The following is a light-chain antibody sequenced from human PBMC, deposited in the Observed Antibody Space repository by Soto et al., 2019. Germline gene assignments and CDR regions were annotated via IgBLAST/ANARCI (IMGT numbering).Light chain of an antibody. Sequence: SALTQPASVSGSPGQSITISCTGTSSDVGAYTSVSWYQHHPGKAPKVIIYEVNKRPSGISNRFSGSKSVNTASLTISGLQPDDEAHYYCSSYTSDNRDYVFGTGTKV. J-gene: IGLJ1*01. CDR1: SSDVGAYTS. CDR2: EVN. V-gene: IGLV2-14*01. CDR3: SSYTSDNRDYV.